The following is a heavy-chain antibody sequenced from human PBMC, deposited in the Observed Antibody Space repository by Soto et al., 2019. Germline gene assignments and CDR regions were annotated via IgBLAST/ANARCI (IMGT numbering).Heavy chain of an antibody. J-gene: IGHJ5*02. CDR3: ARGAAAAGTDWFDA. D-gene: IGHD6-13*01. CDR1: VFTFTSYA. CDR2: VNPPGGNT. Sequence: GGLRLSCSASVFTFTSYAMSWVRQSQGKGLEWVSGVNPPGGNTYYADSGKGRFTISRDNSKNIVYLQMNSLRAEDTAVYYCARGAAAAGTDWFDAWGQGTPVTVSS. V-gene: IGHV3-23*01.